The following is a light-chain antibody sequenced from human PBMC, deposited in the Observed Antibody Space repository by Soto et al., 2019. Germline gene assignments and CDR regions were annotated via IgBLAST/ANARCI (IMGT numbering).Light chain of an antibody. Sequence: QAVLTQPPSVSGAPGQRVTISCTGSNSNIGAGYTVHWYQQLPGTAPRLLIYGNSNRPSGVPDRFSGSKSDTSASLAITGLQTEDEADYYCQSFDISLSAVVFGGGTKLTVL. J-gene: IGLJ2*01. CDR2: GNS. CDR3: QSFDISLSAVV. CDR1: NSNIGAGYT. V-gene: IGLV1-40*01.